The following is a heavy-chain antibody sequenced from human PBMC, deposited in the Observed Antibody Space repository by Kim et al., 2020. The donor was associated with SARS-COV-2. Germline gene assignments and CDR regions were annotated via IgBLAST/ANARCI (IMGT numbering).Heavy chain of an antibody. Sequence: SETLSLICAVYGGSFSGYYWSWIRQPPGKGLEWIGEINHSGSTNYNPSLKSRVTISVDTSKNQFSLKLSSVTAADTAVYYCARGRKPGYSSSWSKGGGLYYFDYWGQGTLVTVSS. CDR2: INHSGST. D-gene: IGHD6-13*01. V-gene: IGHV4-34*01. J-gene: IGHJ4*02. CDR1: GGSFSGYY. CDR3: ARGRKPGYSSSWSKGGGLYYFDY.